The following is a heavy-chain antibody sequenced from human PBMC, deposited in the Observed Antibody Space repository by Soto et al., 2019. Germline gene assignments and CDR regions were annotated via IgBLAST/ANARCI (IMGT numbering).Heavy chain of an antibody. D-gene: IGHD3-9*01. Sequence: QVQLQQWGAGPVRPLETLSLTCGVSGGSFRGYYWAWIRQSPGKGLEWIGDINDRGAINYNPSLRSRVSILVDTSKNHYSLNLGSVTAADTAVYYCARESHDILTGPPWVWYFDLWVRGTLVTVSS. CDR3: ARESHDILTGPPWVWYFDL. CDR1: GGSFRGYY. CDR2: INDRGAI. V-gene: IGHV4-34*01. J-gene: IGHJ2*01.